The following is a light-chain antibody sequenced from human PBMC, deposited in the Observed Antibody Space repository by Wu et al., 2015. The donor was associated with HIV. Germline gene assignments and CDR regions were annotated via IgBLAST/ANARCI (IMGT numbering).Light chain of an antibody. Sequence: EIVLTQSPATLSLSPGERATLSCRASQSVSRSLAWYQQKPGQAPRRLIYDASNRATDIPARFSGSGSGTDFTLTISSLEPEDFAVYCCHQRSNWPWTFGQGTQVEIK. CDR1: QSVSRS. CDR3: HQRSNWPWT. CDR2: DAS. J-gene: IGKJ1*01. V-gene: IGKV3-11*01.